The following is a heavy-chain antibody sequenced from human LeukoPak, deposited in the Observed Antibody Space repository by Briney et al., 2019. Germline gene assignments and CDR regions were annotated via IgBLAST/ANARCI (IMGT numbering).Heavy chain of an antibody. Sequence: GASVKVSCKAVGYTITGYYIHWVRQAPGQGLEWMGWINPNNGGTNSAQKFQGRVTMTRDTSIGTAYMELNRLTYDDTAVYYCGRDRHWNQGNFDYWGQGTLVTVSS. V-gene: IGHV1-2*02. CDR2: INPNNGGT. J-gene: IGHJ4*02. CDR3: GRDRHWNQGNFDY. CDR1: GYTITGYY. D-gene: IGHD1-1*01.